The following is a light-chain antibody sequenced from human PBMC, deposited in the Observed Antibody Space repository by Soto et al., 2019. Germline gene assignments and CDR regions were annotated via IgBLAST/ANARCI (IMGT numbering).Light chain of an antibody. CDR2: DAS. CDR1: QSVTIW. V-gene: IGKV1-5*01. CDR3: QQYNNYSPT. J-gene: IGKJ1*01. Sequence: DIQMTQSPSTLAASEGDRVTICCRACQSVTIWLAWYQRKPGRAPKLLIYDASSLESGVPSRFSGSGSGTEFTLTISSLQPDDFATYYCQQYNNYSPTFGQGTKVDIK.